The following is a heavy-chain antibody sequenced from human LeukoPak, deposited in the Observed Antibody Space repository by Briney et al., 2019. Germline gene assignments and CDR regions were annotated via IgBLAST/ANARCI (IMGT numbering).Heavy chain of an antibody. D-gene: IGHD6-19*01. J-gene: IGHJ5*02. CDR1: GYTFTAYY. CDR3: ASVYSSGWDFGA. CDR2: INPNSGDT. V-gene: IGHV1-2*02. Sequence: ASVKVSCKTSGYTFTAYYMHWVRQAPGQGLEWMGWINPNSGDTNYAQNFQGRVTMTRDTSISTVYMELSGLRSDDTAVYYCASVYSSGWDFGAWGQETLVTVSS.